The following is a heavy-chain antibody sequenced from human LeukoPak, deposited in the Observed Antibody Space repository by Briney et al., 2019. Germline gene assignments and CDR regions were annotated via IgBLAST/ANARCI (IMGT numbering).Heavy chain of an antibody. D-gene: IGHD2-2*01. V-gene: IGHV4-4*07. CDR2: IYTSGST. J-gene: IGHJ6*03. Sequence: PSETLPLTCTVSGGSISSYSWSWIRQPAGKGLEWIGRIYTSGSTNYNPSLKSRVTMSVDTSKNQFSLKLSSVTAADTAVYYCARDSVPIVVVPAALEYYYYYYYMDVWGKGTTVTVSS. CDR1: GGSISSYS. CDR3: ARDSVPIVVVPAALEYYYYYYYMDV.